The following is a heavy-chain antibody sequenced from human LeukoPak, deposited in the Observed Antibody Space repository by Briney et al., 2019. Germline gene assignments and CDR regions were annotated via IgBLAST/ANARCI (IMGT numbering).Heavy chain of an antibody. D-gene: IGHD6-13*01. V-gene: IGHV1-2*02. Sequence: ASVNVSCKASGYTFTGYYMHWVRQAPGQGLEWMGWINPNSGGTNYAQKFQGRVTMTRDTSISTAYMELTSLISDDTAVYYCARADSSSWYGGYWGQGTLVPVS. CDR1: GYTFTGYY. J-gene: IGHJ4*02. CDR3: ARADSSSWYGGY. CDR2: INPNSGGT.